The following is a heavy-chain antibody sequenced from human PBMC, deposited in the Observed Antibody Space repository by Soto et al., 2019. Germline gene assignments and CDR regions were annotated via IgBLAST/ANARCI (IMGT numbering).Heavy chain of an antibody. J-gene: IGHJ4*02. CDR3: ARSVGRYYDSSGYDY. Sequence: EVQLVESGGGLVKPGGSLRLSCAASGFTFSSYSMNWVRQAPGKGLEWVSSISSSSSYIYYADSVKGRFTISRDNAKNSLYLQMNSLRAADTAVYYCARSVGRYYDSSGYDYWGQGTLVTVSS. V-gene: IGHV3-21*01. CDR2: ISSSSSYI. D-gene: IGHD3-22*01. CDR1: GFTFSSYS.